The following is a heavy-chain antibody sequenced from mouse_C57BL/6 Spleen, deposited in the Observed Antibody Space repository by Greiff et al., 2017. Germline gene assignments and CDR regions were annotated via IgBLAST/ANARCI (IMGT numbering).Heavy chain of an antibody. J-gene: IGHJ2*01. Sequence: VQLQQPGAELVKPGASVKLSCKASGYTFTSYWMQWVKQRPGQGLEWIGEIDPSDSYTNYNQKFKGKATLTVDTSSSTAYMQLSSLTSEYSAVYYCAKSLSFITTVVATDDWGQGTTLTVSS. V-gene: IGHV1-50*01. CDR2: IDPSDSYT. CDR1: GYTFTSYW. CDR3: AKSLSFITTVVATDD. D-gene: IGHD1-1*01.